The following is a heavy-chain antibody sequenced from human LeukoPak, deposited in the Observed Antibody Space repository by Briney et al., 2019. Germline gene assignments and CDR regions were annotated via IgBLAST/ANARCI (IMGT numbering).Heavy chain of an antibody. Sequence: GGSLRLSCAASGFTFSSYDMHWVRQTTGKGLEWVSAIDTAGGTYYPGSVEGRFTISRENAKNSFHLQMNSLTDADTAVYYCVREGFCGGDCPAYFDFWGRGTLVTVSS. D-gene: IGHD2-21*02. CDR3: VREGFCGGDCPAYFDF. J-gene: IGHJ2*01. V-gene: IGHV3-13*04. CDR1: GFTFSSYD. CDR2: IDTAGGT.